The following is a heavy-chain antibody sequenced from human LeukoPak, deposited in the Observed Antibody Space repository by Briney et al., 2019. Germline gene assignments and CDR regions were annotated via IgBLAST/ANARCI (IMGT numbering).Heavy chain of an antibody. V-gene: IGHV3-23*01. CDR3: ATLLRWFDS. D-gene: IGHD2-21*01. J-gene: IGHJ5*01. CDR2: ISGDSGTT. Sequence: GGSLRLSCATSGFTFSSYGMSWVRQAPGKGLEWVSTISGDSGTTFYADSVKGRFTISRDNSENTLYLQLSSMRAEDTAIYYCATLLRWFDSWGQGTLVTVSS. CDR1: GFTFSSYG.